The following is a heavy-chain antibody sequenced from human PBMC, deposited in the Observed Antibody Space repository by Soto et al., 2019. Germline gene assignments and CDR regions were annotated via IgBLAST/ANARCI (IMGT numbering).Heavy chain of an antibody. J-gene: IGHJ4*02. CDR1: GSRVTSGEYH. D-gene: IGHD4-17*01. CDR3: AAYGVGDRDDC. CDR2: VSHIETS. V-gene: IGHV4-30-4*01. Sequence: QVQLQESGPGLVKPSQTLSLSCSVSGSRVTSGEYHWTWVRQAPGKGLEWIGYVSHIETSYYSPALNSRVTISLDISMNQFSLSLESVTAADTAVYFCAAYGVGDRDDCWGQGTLVIVSS.